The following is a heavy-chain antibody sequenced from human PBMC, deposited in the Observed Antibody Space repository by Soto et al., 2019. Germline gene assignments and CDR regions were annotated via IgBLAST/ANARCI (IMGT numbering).Heavy chain of an antibody. CDR1: GGSISTYY. J-gene: IGHJ4*02. CDR3: ARIQSSYYDRAFDC. CDR2: IYYNGNA. V-gene: IGHV4-59*08. D-gene: IGHD3-9*01. Sequence: QVQLQESGPGLVKPSETLSVTCTVSGGSISTYYWSWIRQPPGKGLEWIGYIYYNGNAAYNPSLKSRVTISVATSKNQFSLKLSSVTAADTAVYYCARIQSSYYDRAFDCWGQGILVTVSS.